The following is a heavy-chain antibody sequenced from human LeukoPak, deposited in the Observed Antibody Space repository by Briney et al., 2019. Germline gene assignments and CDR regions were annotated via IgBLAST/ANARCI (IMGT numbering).Heavy chain of an antibody. D-gene: IGHD6-25*01. CDR2: FDPEDGET. J-gene: IGHJ5*02. CDR3: ATIGRRLHQGANCFDA. CDR1: GYTLTESS. V-gene: IGHV1-24*01. Sequence: SVKGSCTVFGYTLTESSMNRVRQAPGKGGEGRGGFDPEDGETIYAQKFQGRVTMTENTSTNTAYMELRSLRSEDAAVYYCATIGRRLHQGANCFDAWGQGTVVTVS.